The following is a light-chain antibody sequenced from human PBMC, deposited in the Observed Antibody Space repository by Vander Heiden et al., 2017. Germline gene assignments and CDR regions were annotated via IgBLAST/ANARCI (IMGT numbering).Light chain of an antibody. CDR1: SSNHGAGYD. CDR3: QSYDSSQSGYV. J-gene: IGLJ1*01. CDR2: GNS. Sequence: QSVLSPPPSASGVPGQRVTIPCTGSSSNHGAGYDVHWDQQLPGTARQLLVYGNSRRTTGVPDRFSGSKAGTSATLAITRLRADDEADYYYQSYDSSQSGYVFGTGTKVTVL. V-gene: IGLV1-40*01.